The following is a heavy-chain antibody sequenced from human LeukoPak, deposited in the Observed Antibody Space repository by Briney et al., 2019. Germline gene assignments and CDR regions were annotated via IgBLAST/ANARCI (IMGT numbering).Heavy chain of an antibody. CDR2: ISPNSGNT. CDR3: TRVRDSNNWWGPFDV. V-gene: IGHV1-18*01. CDR1: GYTFGTSS. J-gene: IGHJ3*01. D-gene: IGHD6-13*01. Sequence: ASVKVSYKAFGYTFGTSSITWVRQAPGQRLEWMGWISPNSGNTHYAQRVQGRVTLTTDTSTSTAYLALRSLRSDDTAIYYCTRVRDSNNWWGPFDVWGQGTTVTVSS.